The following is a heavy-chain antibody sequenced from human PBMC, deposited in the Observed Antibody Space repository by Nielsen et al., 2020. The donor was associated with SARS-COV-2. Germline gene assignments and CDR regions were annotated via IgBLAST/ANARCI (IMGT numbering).Heavy chain of an antibody. CDR3: AKDRVSSSGWYGFDY. D-gene: IGHD6-19*01. V-gene: IGHV3-23*01. CDR1: EFTFSNYA. CDR2: ISGSADRT. J-gene: IGHJ4*02. Sequence: GGSLRLSCAASEFTFSNYAMSWVRQAPGKGLEWVSTISGSADRTYYADSVKGRFTISRDNSKNTLYLQMNSLRAEETAVYYCAKDRVSSSGWYGFDYWGQGTLVTVSS.